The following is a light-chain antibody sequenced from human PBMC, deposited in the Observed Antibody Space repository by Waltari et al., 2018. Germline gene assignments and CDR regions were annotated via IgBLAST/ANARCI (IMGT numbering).Light chain of an antibody. CDR2: EVN. J-gene: IGLJ3*02. Sequence: QSALTQPPSASGSPGQSVTISCTGTSSDVGGYNHISWYQQYPDKAPKLMIYEVNKRPSGVPDRFSGSKSGSTASLTVSGLQADDEADYYCSSNAGSCHWLFGGGTKLTVL. CDR1: SSDVGGYNH. V-gene: IGLV2-8*01. CDR3: SSNAGSCHWL.